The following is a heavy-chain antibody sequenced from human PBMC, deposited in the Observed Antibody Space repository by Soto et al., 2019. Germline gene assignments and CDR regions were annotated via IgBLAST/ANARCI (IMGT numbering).Heavy chain of an antibody. J-gene: IGHJ6*02. CDR1: GYTFTSYA. CDR2: INAGNGNT. V-gene: IGHV1-3*01. CDR3: ARIAVVVPAAMIYYGMDV. Sequence: ASVKVSCKASGYTFTSYAMHWVRQAPGQRLEWMGWINAGNGNTKYSQKFQGRVTITRDTSASTAYMELSSLRSEDTAVYYCARIAVVVPAAMIYYGMDVWGQGTTVTVSS. D-gene: IGHD2-2*01.